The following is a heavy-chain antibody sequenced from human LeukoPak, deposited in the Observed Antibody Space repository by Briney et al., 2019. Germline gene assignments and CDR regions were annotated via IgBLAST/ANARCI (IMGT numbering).Heavy chain of an antibody. D-gene: IGHD3-10*01. Sequence: SETLSLTCGVSGGSISSHYWSWIRQSPGKGLEWIGYMSDSGSTTYNPSLKSRVTMSVDTSKNQFSVRLTSVTVADTAVYFCARDRGGIRGVIGRVQTYYFYYIDVWGKGTTVTVSS. J-gene: IGHJ6*03. CDR2: MSDSGST. CDR1: GGSISSHY. V-gene: IGHV4-59*11. CDR3: ARDRGGIRGVIGRVQTYYFYYIDV.